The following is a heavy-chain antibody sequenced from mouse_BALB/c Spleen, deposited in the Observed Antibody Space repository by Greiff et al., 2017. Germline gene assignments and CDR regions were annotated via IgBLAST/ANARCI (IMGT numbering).Heavy chain of an antibody. CDR2: INSNGGST. J-gene: IGHJ4*01. CDR3: AREGSGYAMDY. CDR1: GFTFSSYG. V-gene: IGHV5-6-3*01. Sequence: DVMLVESGGGLVQPGGSLKLSCAASGFTFSSYGMSWVRQTPDKRLELVATINSNGGSTYYPDSVKGRFTISRDNAKNTLYLQMSSLKSEDTAMYYCAREGSGYAMDYWGQGTSVTVSS. D-gene: IGHD3-1*01.